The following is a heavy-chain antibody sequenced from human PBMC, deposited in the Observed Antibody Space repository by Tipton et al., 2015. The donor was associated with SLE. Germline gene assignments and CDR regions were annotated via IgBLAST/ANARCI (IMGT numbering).Heavy chain of an antibody. J-gene: IGHJ4*02. V-gene: IGHV3-30*02. Sequence: SLRLSCAASGFDFSGYGMHWVRQTPDKGLEWVAFIRYDGSKTFLADSVKGRFPISRDNSRNTLYLQMNSLRPEDTAMYSGAKGDGSSWRGTDYWGQGTLATVSS. CDR2: IRYDGSKT. CDR1: GFDFSGYG. CDR3: AKGDGSSWRGTDY. D-gene: IGHD6-13*01.